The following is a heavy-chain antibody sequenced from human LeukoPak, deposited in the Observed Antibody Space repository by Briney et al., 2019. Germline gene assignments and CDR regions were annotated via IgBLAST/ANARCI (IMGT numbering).Heavy chain of an antibody. D-gene: IGHD2-21*02. CDR3: AVGTAILDY. CDR1: GFTFDDYA. Sequence: GGSLRLSCAASGFTFDDYAMHWVRQAPGKGLEWVSGISWNSGSIGYADSVKGRFTISRDNAKNSLYLQMNSLRAEDTAVYYCAVGTAILDYWGQGTLVTVSS. J-gene: IGHJ4*02. V-gene: IGHV3-9*01. CDR2: ISWNSGSI.